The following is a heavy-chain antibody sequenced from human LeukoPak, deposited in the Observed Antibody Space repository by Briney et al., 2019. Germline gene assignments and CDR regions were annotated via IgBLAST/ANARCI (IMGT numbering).Heavy chain of an antibody. CDR3: ARGSYCSSTSCPPNFDY. D-gene: IGHD2-2*01. CDR1: GFTFSSHG. CDR2: IWYDGSNK. J-gene: IGHJ4*02. V-gene: IGHV3-30*19. Sequence: GGSLRLSCAASGFTFSSHGMPWVRQAPGKGLEWVAVIWYDGSNKYYADSVKGRFTISRDNSKNTLYLQMNSLRAEDTAVYYCARGSYCSSTSCPPNFDYWGQGTLVTVSS.